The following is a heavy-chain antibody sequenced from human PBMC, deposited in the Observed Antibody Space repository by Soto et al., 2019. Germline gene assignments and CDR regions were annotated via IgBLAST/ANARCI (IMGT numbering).Heavy chain of an antibody. D-gene: IGHD2-21*02. CDR1: GYTFADYY. J-gene: IGHJ4*02. V-gene: IGHV1-46*01. CDR3: AREMHGGDWDY. CDR2: INTRSGDP. Sequence: QVQLVQSGAEVKEPGASVKVSCKTSGYTFADYYIHWLRQAPGQGLEWLGFINTRSGDPGYSQKLRGRVTMTRDTSTSTVYMDLSGLGSEDTAMYYCAREMHGGDWDYLGQGTLVTVSS.